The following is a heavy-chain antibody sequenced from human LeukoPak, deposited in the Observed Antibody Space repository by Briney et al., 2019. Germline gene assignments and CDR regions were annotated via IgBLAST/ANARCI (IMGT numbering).Heavy chain of an antibody. J-gene: IGHJ4*02. D-gene: IGHD4-17*01. CDR2: INWNGGST. CDR1: GFTFDDYG. CDR3: ARVYGDYEYYFDY. V-gene: IGHV3-20*04. Sequence: PAGGSLRLSCAASGFTFDDYGMSWVRQAPGKGLEWVSGINWNGGSTGYADSVKGRFTISRDNAKNSLYLQMNSLRAEDTALYYCARVYGDYEYYFDYWGQGTLVTVSS.